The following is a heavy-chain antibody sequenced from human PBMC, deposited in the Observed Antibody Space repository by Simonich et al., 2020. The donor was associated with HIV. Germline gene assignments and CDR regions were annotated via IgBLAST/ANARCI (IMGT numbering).Heavy chain of an antibody. CDR2: ISSSSSYI. Sequence: EVQLVESGGGLVKPGGSLRLSCAASGFTFSSYSMNWVRQAPGKGLEWVSSISSSSSYIYYADSVKGRCTISRDNAKNSLDLQMNSLRAEDTAVYYCARDGRKGSSTSCSDYWGQGTLVTVSS. CDR1: GFTFSSYS. D-gene: IGHD2-2*01. J-gene: IGHJ4*02. V-gene: IGHV3-21*01. CDR3: ARDGRKGSSTSCSDY.